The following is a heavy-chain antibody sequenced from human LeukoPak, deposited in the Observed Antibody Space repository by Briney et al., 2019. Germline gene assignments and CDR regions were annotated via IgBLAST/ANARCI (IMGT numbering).Heavy chain of an antibody. CDR1: GFSVSSNY. Sequence: PGGSLRLSCAASGFSVSSNYMSWVRQAPGKGLEWVSVIYSDGTTHYADSVKGRFTISRDNSKNTLYLQMNTLRAEDTAVYYCARGGVLAYCGGDCHYDAFDIWGQGTMVTVSS. J-gene: IGHJ3*02. CDR3: ARGGVLAYCGGDCHYDAFDI. CDR2: IYSDGTT. D-gene: IGHD2-21*02. V-gene: IGHV3-53*01.